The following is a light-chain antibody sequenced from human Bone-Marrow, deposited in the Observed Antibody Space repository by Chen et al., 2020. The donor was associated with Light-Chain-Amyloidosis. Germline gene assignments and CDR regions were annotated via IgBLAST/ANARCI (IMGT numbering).Light chain of an antibody. V-gene: IGLV3-21*02. CDR2: DDS. CDR1: NIGSTS. Sequence: SYVLTQPSSVSVAPGQTATHACGGNNIGSTSVYWYQQTPGQDPLLVVYDDSDRPSGIPERLSGSNSGNTATLTISRVEAGDEADYYCQVWDRSSDRPVFGGGTKLTVL. J-gene: IGLJ3*02. CDR3: QVWDRSSDRPV.